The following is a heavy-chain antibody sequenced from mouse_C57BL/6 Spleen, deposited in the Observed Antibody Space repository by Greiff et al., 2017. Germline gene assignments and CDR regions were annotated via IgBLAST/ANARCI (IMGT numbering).Heavy chain of an antibody. CDR3: ARSAYYSNYKNAMDY. D-gene: IGHD2-5*01. V-gene: IGHV1-64*01. CDR2: IHPNSGST. Sequence: VQLQQPGAELVKPGASVKLSCKASGYTFTSYWMHWVKQRPGQGLEWIGMIHPNSGSTNYNEKFKSKATLTVDKSSSTAYMQLSSLTSEDSAVYYCARSAYYSNYKNAMDYWGQGTSVTVSS. J-gene: IGHJ4*01. CDR1: GYTFTSYW.